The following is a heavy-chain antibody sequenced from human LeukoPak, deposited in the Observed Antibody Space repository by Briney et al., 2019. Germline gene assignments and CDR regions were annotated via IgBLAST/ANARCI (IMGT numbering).Heavy chain of an antibody. V-gene: IGHV4-31*03. Sequence: SETLSLTCTVSGGSISSGGYYWSWIRQHPGKGLEWIGYIYYSGSTYYNPSLKSRVTISVDTSKNQFSLKLSSVTAADTAVYYCASGTDPAVAGITPAFDIWGQGTMVTVSS. CDR3: ASGTDPAVAGITPAFDI. CDR2: IYYSGST. D-gene: IGHD6-19*01. CDR1: GGSISSGGYY. J-gene: IGHJ3*02.